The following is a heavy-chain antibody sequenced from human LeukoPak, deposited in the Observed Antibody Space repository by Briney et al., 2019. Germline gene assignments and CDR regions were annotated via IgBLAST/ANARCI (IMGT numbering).Heavy chain of an antibody. D-gene: IGHD3-10*01. J-gene: IGHJ4*02. V-gene: IGHV3-30*03. CDR3: ARAPGFGEGYWGFDY. CDR2: ISYDGSNK. Sequence: PGRSLRLSCAASGFTFSSYGMHWVRQAPGKGLEWVAVISYDGSNKYYADSVKGRFTISRDNSKNTLYLQMNSLRAEDTAVYYCARAPGFGEGYWGFDYWGQGTLVTVSS. CDR1: GFTFSSYG.